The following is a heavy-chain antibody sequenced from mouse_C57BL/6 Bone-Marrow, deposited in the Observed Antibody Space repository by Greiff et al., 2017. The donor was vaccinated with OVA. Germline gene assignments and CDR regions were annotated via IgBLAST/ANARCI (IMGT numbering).Heavy chain of an antibody. CDR2: IYPRDGST. J-gene: IGHJ1*03. V-gene: IGHV1-85*01. D-gene: IGHD1-1*01. CDR3: ASGGITTDWYFDV. CDR1: GYTFTSYD. Sequence: QVQLQQSGPELVKPGASVKLSCKASGYTFTSYDINWVKQRPGQGLEWIGWIYPRDGSTKYNEKFKGKATLTVDTSSSTAYMELHSLTSEDSAVYVCASGGITTDWYFDVWGTGTTVTVSS.